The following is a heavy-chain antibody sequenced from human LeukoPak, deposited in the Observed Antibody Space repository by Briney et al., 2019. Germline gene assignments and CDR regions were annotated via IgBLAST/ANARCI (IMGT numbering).Heavy chain of an antibody. V-gene: IGHV4-4*02. Sequence: SETLSLTCAVSGDSVSSSHWWNWVRQPPGRGLEWIGETSQSGNTKYNPSLKSRVTISVDTSKNQFSLKLSSVTAADTAVYYCARRIAAAGTLTNWFDPWGQGTLVTISS. CDR3: ARRIAAAGTLTNWFDP. J-gene: IGHJ5*02. D-gene: IGHD6-13*01. CDR2: TSQSGNT. CDR1: GDSVSSSHW.